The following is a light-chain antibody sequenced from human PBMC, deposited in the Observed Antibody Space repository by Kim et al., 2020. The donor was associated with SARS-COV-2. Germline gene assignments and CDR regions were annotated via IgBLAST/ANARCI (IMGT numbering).Light chain of an antibody. CDR3: CSYAGSRNVV. CDR1: SSDVGSSNL. Sequence: QSALTQPASVSGSPGQSITISCTGTSSDVGSSNLVSWYQQHPDKAPKLMIYEVSKRPAGVSNRFSGSKSGNTASLTISGLQAEDEADYYCCSYAGSRNVVFGGGTQLTVL. CDR2: EVS. V-gene: IGLV2-23*02. J-gene: IGLJ2*01.